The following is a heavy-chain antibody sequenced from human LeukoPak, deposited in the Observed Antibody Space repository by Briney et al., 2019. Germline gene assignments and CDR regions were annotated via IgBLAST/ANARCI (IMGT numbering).Heavy chain of an antibody. V-gene: IGHV3-23*01. Sequence: GGSLRLSCAASGFTLSSYAMSWVRQAPGKGLEWVSAISGSGGSTYYADSVKGRFTISRDNSKNTLYLQMNSLRAEDTAVYYCAKRLRAVAGTDPFDYWGQGTLVTVSS. CDR2: ISGSGGST. D-gene: IGHD6-19*01. CDR1: GFTLSSYA. CDR3: AKRLRAVAGTDPFDY. J-gene: IGHJ4*02.